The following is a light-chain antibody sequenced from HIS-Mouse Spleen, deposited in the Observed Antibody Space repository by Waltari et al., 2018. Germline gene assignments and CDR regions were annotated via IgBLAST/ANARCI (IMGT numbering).Light chain of an antibody. CDR3: YSTDSSGNHRV. Sequence: SYELTQPPSVSVSPGQTARITCSGDALPNKYAYWYQQKSGQAPVLVIYEDSKRPSGIPERFAGSSSGKMATLTISGAQVEDEADYYCYSTDSSGNHRVFGGGTKLTVL. CDR1: ALPNKY. V-gene: IGLV3-10*01. J-gene: IGLJ2*01. CDR2: EDS.